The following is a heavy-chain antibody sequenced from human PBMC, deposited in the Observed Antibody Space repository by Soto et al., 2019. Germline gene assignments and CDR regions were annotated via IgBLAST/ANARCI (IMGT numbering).Heavy chain of an antibody. CDR1: GYTFTSYG. J-gene: IGHJ6*02. D-gene: IGHD3-10*01. Sequence: QVQLVQSGAEVKKPGASVKVSCKASGYTFTSYGISWVRQAPGQGLEWMGWISAYNGNTNYAQKLQGRVTMTTDTSTSTAYMELRSLRSDDTAVYYCGRYHMVRGVIPYYYYGMDVWGQGTTVTVSS. CDR3: GRYHMVRGVIPYYYYGMDV. V-gene: IGHV1-18*01. CDR2: ISAYNGNT.